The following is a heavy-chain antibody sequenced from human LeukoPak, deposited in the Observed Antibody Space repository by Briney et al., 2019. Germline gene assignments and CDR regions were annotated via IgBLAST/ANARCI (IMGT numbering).Heavy chain of an antibody. CDR2: ISGSGGST. J-gene: IGHJ4*02. V-gene: IGHV3-23*01. D-gene: IGHD6-13*01. Sequence: GGSLRLSCAASGFIFSNAWMSWVRQAPGKGLEWVSAISGSGGSTYYADSVKGRFTISRDNSKNTLYLQMNSLRAEDTAVYYCAKETAPTAAGSPEDYWGQGTLVTVSS. CDR3: AKETAPTAAGSPEDY. CDR1: GFIFSNAW.